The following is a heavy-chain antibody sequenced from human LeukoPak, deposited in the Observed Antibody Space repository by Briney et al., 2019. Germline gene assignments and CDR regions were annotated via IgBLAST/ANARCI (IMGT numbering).Heavy chain of an antibody. D-gene: IGHD3-9*01. V-gene: IGHV4-59*01. Sequence: SETLSLTCTVSGGSISSYYWSWIRQPPGKGLEWIGYIYYSGSTNYNPSLKSRITISVDTSKNQFSLKLSSVTAADTAVYYCARELLRHDILTGSYFDYWGQGTLVPVSS. J-gene: IGHJ4*02. CDR1: GGSISSYY. CDR3: ARELLRHDILTGSYFDY. CDR2: IYYSGST.